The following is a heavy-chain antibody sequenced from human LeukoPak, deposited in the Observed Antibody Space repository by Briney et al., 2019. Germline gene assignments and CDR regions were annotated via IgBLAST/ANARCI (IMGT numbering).Heavy chain of an antibody. D-gene: IGHD3-10*01. V-gene: IGHV1-2*02. CDR2: INPKNGGT. J-gene: IGHJ5*02. CDR3: ARGGSGSYSGWFDP. Sequence: ASVKVSCKASGFTFTAYYIHWVRQAPGQGLGWMGWINPKNGGTTYAQNFQGRVTMTRDTSISTAYMEISSLRSDDTAVYYCARGGSGSYSGWFDPWGQGTLVTVSS. CDR1: GFTFTAYY.